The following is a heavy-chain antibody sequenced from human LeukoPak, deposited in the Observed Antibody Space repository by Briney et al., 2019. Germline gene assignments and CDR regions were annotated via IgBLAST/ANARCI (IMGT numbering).Heavy chain of an antibody. Sequence: SETLSLTCTVSGGSIKNYYWNWIRQPAGKGLEWIGRIHTSGSTNYNPSLTSRLTVSVDTSKNQFSLRLTSVTAADTAVYYCARDGGSGWYDYWGQGILVTVSS. CDR1: GGSIKNYY. V-gene: IGHV4-4*07. J-gene: IGHJ4*02. CDR3: ARDGGSGWYDY. D-gene: IGHD6-19*01. CDR2: IHTSGST.